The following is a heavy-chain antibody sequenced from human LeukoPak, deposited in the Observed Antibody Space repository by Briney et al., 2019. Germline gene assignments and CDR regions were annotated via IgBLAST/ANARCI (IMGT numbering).Heavy chain of an antibody. CDR1: GYPFTGHY. Sequence: ASVKVSCRASGYPFTGHYIHWVRQAPGQGLEWMGWTNSNSGGTNYAQNFQGRVTMTRDTSVSTAYMEISRLRSDDTAVYYCARVSTLGCSSTTCLVFDIWGQGTVVTVSS. V-gene: IGHV1-2*02. J-gene: IGHJ3*02. CDR2: TNSNSGGT. CDR3: ARVSTLGCSSTTCLVFDI. D-gene: IGHD2-2*01.